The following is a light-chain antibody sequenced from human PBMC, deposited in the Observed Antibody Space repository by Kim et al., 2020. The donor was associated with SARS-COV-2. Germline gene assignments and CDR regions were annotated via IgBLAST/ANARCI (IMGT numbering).Light chain of an antibody. CDR2: RDK. CDR1: QLGDKY. CDR3: QAWDTTVV. J-gene: IGLJ2*01. V-gene: IGLV3-1*01. Sequence: SYGLTQPPSVSVSPGQTASITCSGDQLGDKYVCWYQQRPGQSPVLVIYRDKNRPSGIPERFSGSNSGNTATLTISGTQAMDEADYYCQAWDTTVVFGGGTQLTVL.